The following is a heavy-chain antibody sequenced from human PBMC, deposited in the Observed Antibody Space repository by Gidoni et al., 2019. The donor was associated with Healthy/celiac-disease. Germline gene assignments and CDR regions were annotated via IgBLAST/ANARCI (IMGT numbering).Heavy chain of an antibody. CDR1: GGSISSGGYY. J-gene: IGHJ2*01. D-gene: IGHD2-21*02. CDR2: SDYSGST. V-gene: IGHV4-31*03. Sequence: QVQLQESGPGLVKPSQTLSLTCTVSGGSISSGGYYWSWTRQHPGKGLEWIGYSDYSGSTYYNPSLKSRVTISVDTSKNQFSLKLSSVTAADTAVYYCARDREVTATPYGYFDLWGRGTLVTVSA. CDR3: ARDREVTATPYGYFDL.